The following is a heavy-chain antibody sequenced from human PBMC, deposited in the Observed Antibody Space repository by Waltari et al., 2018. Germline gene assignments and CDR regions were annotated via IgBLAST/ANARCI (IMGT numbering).Heavy chain of an antibody. D-gene: IGHD3-3*01. V-gene: IGHV2-70*16. CDR3: ARSRGVYDFWSGPKGLGWFDP. Sequence: QVTLKESGPVLVKPTQTLTLTCTFSGFSLSTSGMCVSWIRQPPGKALEWLARIDWDDDKFYSTSLKTRLTISKDTSKNQVVLTMTNMDPVDTATYYCARSRGVYDFWSGPKGLGWFDPWGQGTLVTVSS. CDR2: IDWDDDK. J-gene: IGHJ5*02. CDR1: GFSLSTSGMC.